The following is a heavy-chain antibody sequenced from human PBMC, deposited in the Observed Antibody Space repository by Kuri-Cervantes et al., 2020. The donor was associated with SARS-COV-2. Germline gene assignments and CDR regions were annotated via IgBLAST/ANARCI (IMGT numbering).Heavy chain of an antibody. J-gene: IGHJ4*02. CDR2: IYYSGST. CDR3: ARGLVRFLEWPPDY. CDR1: GGSISSGDYY. Sequence: SETLSLTCTVSGGSISSGDYYWSRIRQPPGKGLEWIGYIYYSGSTYYNPSLKSRVTISVDTSKNQFSLKLSSVTAADTAVYYCARGLVRFLEWPPDYWGQGTLVTVSS. V-gene: IGHV4-30-4*08. D-gene: IGHD3-3*01.